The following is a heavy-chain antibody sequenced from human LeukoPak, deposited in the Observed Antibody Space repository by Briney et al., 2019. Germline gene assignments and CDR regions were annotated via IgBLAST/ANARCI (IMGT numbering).Heavy chain of an antibody. CDR3: ARVDPHNWFDP. J-gene: IGHJ5*02. CDR1: GDSVSSSY. CDR2: VYISGST. Sequence: SETLSLTCTVSGDSVSSSYWSWIRQPAGKGLEWIGRVYISGSTNYNPSLKSRVTMSVDTSKNQFSLRLSSATAADTAVYFCARVDPHNWFDPWGQGTLVTVSS. D-gene: IGHD3-9*01. V-gene: IGHV4-4*07.